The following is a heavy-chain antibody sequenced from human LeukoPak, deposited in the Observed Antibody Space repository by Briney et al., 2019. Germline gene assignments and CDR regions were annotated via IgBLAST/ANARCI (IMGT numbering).Heavy chain of an antibody. J-gene: IGHJ6*02. CDR3: ARTPVVRGVYYYYGMDV. V-gene: IGHV1-2*02. CDR2: INPNSGGT. D-gene: IGHD3-10*01. Sequence: ASVKVSCKASGYTFTGYYMHWVRQAPGQGLEWMGWINPNSGGTNYAQKFQGRVTMTRDTSISTAYMELSRLRSDDTAVYYCARTPVVRGVYYYYGMDVWGQGTTVTVSS. CDR1: GYTFTGYY.